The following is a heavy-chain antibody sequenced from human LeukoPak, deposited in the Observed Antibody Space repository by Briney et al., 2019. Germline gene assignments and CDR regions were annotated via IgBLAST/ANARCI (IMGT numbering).Heavy chain of an antibody. Sequence: PGGSLRLSCAASGFTFSSYAMHWVRQAPGKGLEWVAVISYDGSNKYYADSVKGRFTISRDNSKNTLYLQMNSLRAEDTAVYYCARESYVLRYFDWLLSDYKPHDNYFDYWGQGTLVTVSS. V-gene: IGHV3-30*04. CDR3: ARESYVLRYFDWLLSDYKPHDNYFDY. CDR1: GFTFSSYA. J-gene: IGHJ4*02. CDR2: ISYDGSNK. D-gene: IGHD3-9*01.